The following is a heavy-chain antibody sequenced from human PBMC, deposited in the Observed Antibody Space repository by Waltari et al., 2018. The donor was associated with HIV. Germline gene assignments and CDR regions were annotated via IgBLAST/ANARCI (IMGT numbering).Heavy chain of an antibody. V-gene: IGHV3-23*01. CDR3: AHQISGQWLTPGH. J-gene: IGHJ4*02. Sequence: EVQLLESGGGLVQPGESLRLSCTASGFAFTNYAINWVRQAPGKGLEWVSAISASSFIHTYYADSVRGRFTVSKDNSKSTTYLQMNSLRVEDTAVYYCAHQISGQWLTPGHWGQGTLVTVSS. CDR2: ISASSFIHT. CDR1: GFAFTNYA. D-gene: IGHD6-19*01.